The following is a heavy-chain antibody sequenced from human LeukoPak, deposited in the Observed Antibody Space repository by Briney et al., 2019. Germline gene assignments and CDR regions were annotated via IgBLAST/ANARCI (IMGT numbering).Heavy chain of an antibody. D-gene: IGHD3-3*01. J-gene: IGHJ4*02. V-gene: IGHV3-48*01. CDR1: GFTFSSYS. CDR2: ISSSSSTI. Sequence: GGSLRLSCAASGFTFSSYSMNWVRQAPGKGLEWVSYISSSSSTIYYADSVKGRFTISRDNSKNTLYLQMNSLRAEDTAVYYCAKLSGYDFWSGKGYFDYWGQGTLVTVSS. CDR3: AKLSGYDFWSGKGYFDY.